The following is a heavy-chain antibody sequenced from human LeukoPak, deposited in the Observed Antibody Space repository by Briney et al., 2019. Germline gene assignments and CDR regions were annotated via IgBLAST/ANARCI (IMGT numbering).Heavy chain of an antibody. CDR2: INTDGSST. CDR1: GFTFSSYW. Sequence: GSLRLSCAASGFTFSSYWMHWVRQAAGKGLVWVSRINTDGSSTTYADSVKGRFTISRDNAKNTLYLQMNSLRAEDTAVYYCARGSEMATIIDYWGQGTLVTVSS. J-gene: IGHJ4*02. CDR3: ARGSEMATIIDY. D-gene: IGHD5-24*01. V-gene: IGHV3-74*01.